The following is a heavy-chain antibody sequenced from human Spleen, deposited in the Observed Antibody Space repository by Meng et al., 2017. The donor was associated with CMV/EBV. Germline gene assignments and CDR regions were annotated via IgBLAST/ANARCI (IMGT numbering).Heavy chain of an antibody. CDR1: GFTFSSYA. Sequence: GGSLRLSCAASGFTFSSYAMTWVRQAPGKGLEWVSTISDSGDNTYYADSVKGRFTISRDNSKNTLYPQMNSLRAEDTAVYYCAKCRSGIAAALNYWGLGTLVTVSS. V-gene: IGHV3-23*01. J-gene: IGHJ4*02. D-gene: IGHD6-13*01. CDR2: ISDSGDNT. CDR3: AKCRSGIAAALNY.